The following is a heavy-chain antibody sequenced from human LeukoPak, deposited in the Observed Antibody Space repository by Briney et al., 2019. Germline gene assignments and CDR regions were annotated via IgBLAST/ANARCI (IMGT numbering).Heavy chain of an antibody. D-gene: IGHD4-23*01. CDR3: ARRAGGYSHPYDY. Sequence: PGESLRLSCAASGFSFTTYWMSWVRQAPGKGLEWVANINQDGTEKYYVDSVKGRFTISRDNSKNTLYLQMNSLRAEDTAVCYCARRAGGYSHPYDYWGQGILVTVSS. J-gene: IGHJ4*02. V-gene: IGHV3-7*03. CDR2: INQDGTEK. CDR1: GFSFTTYW.